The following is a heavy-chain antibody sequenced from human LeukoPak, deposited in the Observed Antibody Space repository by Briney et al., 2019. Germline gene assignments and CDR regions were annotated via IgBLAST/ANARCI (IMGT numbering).Heavy chain of an antibody. CDR2: IYYSGST. V-gene: IGHV4-39*07. CDR1: GGSISGSTYY. CDR3: ARDHYDILTGYRNFDY. J-gene: IGHJ4*02. D-gene: IGHD3-9*01. Sequence: PSETLSLTCTVSGGSISGSTYYWGWIRQTPGKGLEWIGSIYYSGSTYYNPSLRSRVTISVDTSKNQFSLKLSSVTAADTAVYYCARDHYDILTGYRNFDYWGQGTLVTVSS.